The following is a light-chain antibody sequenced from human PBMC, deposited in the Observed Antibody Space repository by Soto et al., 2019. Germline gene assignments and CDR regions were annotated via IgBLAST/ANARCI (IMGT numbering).Light chain of an antibody. CDR2: SNN. Sequence: QSVLTQPSSASGTPGQRVTISCSGSSSNIGSNTVNWYQQIPGTATKLLIFSNNQRPSGVPDRFSGSKSGTSASLAISGLQSEDEGDYCCATWDDRLKAWVFGGGTQLTVL. CDR1: SSNIGSNT. V-gene: IGLV1-44*01. J-gene: IGLJ3*02. CDR3: ATWDDRLKAWV.